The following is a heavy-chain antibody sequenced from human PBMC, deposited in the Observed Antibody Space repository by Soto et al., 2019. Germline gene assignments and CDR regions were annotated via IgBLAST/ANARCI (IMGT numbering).Heavy chain of an antibody. V-gene: IGHV3-30*19. D-gene: IGHD3-16*01. Sequence: QVQLVESGGGVVQPGTSLRVSCVGSGFTFRSYVIHWVRQAPGKGLEWVALTSYDGSNKYYGDSVRGRFTISRDNSRNTVVLQRASLEVEETVFYSWAGWGTTGGLDVWGQGTLVSVSS. CDR3: AGWGTTGGLDV. CDR2: TSYDGSNK. J-gene: IGHJ1*01. CDR1: GFTFRSYV.